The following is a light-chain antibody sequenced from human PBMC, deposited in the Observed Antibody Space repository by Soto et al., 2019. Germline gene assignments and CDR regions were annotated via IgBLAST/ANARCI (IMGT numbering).Light chain of an antibody. CDR1: QSLLHSHGYNY. V-gene: IGKV2-28*01. J-gene: IGKJ5*01. Sequence: DIVMTQIPVSLPVTPGAPASISCKSSQSLLHSHGYNYMDWYLQKPVQSPQLLIYFGSYRASGVPDRFRSSGSGTNCTLRISRVETDDFGIYYCMQALQVPITFGQGTRLEIK. CDR2: FGS. CDR3: MQALQVPIT.